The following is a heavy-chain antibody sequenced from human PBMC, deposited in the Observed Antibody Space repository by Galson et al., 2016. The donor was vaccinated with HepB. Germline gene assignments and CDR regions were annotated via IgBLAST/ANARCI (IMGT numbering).Heavy chain of an antibody. J-gene: IGHJ6*02. D-gene: IGHD5-24*01. V-gene: IGHV1-69*13. CDR1: GGTFSSYA. Sequence: SVKVSCKASGGTFSSYAINWVRQAPGQGPEWMGGIIPLFGTPNYAQKFEGRVTITADEPTSTAYMELSSLRSEDTAIYYCARSMEMAKTPNLDYYYTMDVWGHGTTVIVSS. CDR2: IIPLFGTP. CDR3: ARSMEMAKTPNLDYYYTMDV.